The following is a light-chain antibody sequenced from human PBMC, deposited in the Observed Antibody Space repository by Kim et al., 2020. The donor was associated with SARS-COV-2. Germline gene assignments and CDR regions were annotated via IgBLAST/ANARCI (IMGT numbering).Light chain of an antibody. V-gene: IGKV3-20*01. J-gene: IGKJ4*01. CDR2: GAA. CDR1: QSVSSSY. CDR3: QQYGSSPLT. Sequence: PRERATLAGRASQSVSSSYLAWYQQKPGQAPRLLIYGAASRATGIPDRFSGSGSGTDFTLTISRLEPEDFAVYYCQQYGSSPLTFGGGTKVDIK.